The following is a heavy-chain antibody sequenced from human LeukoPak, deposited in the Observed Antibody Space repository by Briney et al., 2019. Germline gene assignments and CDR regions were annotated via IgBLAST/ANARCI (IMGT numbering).Heavy chain of an antibody. V-gene: IGHV3-49*04. D-gene: IGHD3-3*01. CDR2: IRSKAYGGTT. CDR1: GFTFGDYA. Sequence: PGGSLRLSCTASGFTFGDYAMSWVRQAPGKGLEWVGFIRSKAYGGTTEYAASVKGRFTISRDDSKSIAYLQMNSLKAEDTAVYYCTRELPYYDFWSGYQYTCGPFDYWGQGTLVTVSS. CDR3: TRELPYYDFWSGYQYTCGPFDY. J-gene: IGHJ4*02.